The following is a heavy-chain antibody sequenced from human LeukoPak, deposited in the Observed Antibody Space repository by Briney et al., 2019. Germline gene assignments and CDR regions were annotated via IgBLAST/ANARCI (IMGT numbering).Heavy chain of an antibody. Sequence: SETLSLTCAVYGGSFSGYYWSWIRQPPGKGLEWIGEINHSGSTNYNPSLKSRVTISVDTPKNQFSLKLSSATAADTAVYFCARARREGYYYDSSGYYGYWGQGTLVTVSS. V-gene: IGHV4-34*01. CDR2: INHSGST. CDR3: ARARREGYYYDSSGYYGY. J-gene: IGHJ4*02. D-gene: IGHD3-22*01. CDR1: GGSFSGYY.